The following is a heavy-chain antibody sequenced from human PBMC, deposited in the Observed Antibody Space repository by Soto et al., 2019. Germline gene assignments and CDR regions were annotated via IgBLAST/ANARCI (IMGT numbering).Heavy chain of an antibody. CDR2: IRAYNVNT. CDR1: GYTFTNFG. J-gene: IGHJ4*02. Sequence: QVQLVQSGAEVKKPGASVKVSCKASGYTFTNFGISWVRHAPGQGLECMGWIRAYNVNTNYAQKFQGRVTMTTDTSTSTSYMEVRSLRVEDTAVYYCERGWTPIAYGGQGTLV. V-gene: IGHV1-18*01. D-gene: IGHD2-15*01. CDR3: ERGWTPIAY.